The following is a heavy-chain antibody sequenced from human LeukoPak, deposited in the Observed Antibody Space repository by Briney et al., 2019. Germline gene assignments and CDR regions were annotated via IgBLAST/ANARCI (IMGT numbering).Heavy chain of an antibody. Sequence: GGSLRLSCAASGFTVSSNYMSWVRQAPGKGLEGVAVIYSGGSTYYADSVKGRFTISRENPKNTLYLQMNSLRAEDTAVYYCASSTSQYCSGGSCYHGIDYWGQGTLVTVSS. CDR3: ASSTSQYCSGGSCYHGIDY. D-gene: IGHD2-15*01. CDR1: GFTVSSNY. J-gene: IGHJ4*02. V-gene: IGHV3-53*01. CDR2: IYSGGST.